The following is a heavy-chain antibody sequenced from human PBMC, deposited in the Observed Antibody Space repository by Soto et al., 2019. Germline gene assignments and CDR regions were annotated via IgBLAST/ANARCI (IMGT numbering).Heavy chain of an antibody. CDR3: ARAFRERSGGIPTGLGFDY. J-gene: IGHJ4*02. D-gene: IGHD2-15*01. V-gene: IGHV4-30-2*01. Sequence: SETLSLTCAVSGGSISSGGYSWSWIRQPPGKGLEWIGYIYHSGSTYYNPSLKSRVTISVDRSKNQFSLKLSSVTAADTAVYYCARAFRERSGGIPTGLGFDYWGQGTLVTVSS. CDR2: IYHSGST. CDR1: GGSISSGGYS.